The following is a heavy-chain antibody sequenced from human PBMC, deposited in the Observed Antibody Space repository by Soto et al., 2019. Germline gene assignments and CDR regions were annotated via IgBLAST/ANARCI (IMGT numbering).Heavy chain of an antibody. CDR1: GDTFNSYV. J-gene: IGHJ4*02. Sequence: QVQLVQSGAEVKRPGSSVKVSCESSGDTFNSYVISWVRQAPGQGLEWMGGIIPIIGVTHYAQKFQGRVTISALSSTGTAYMALPNLGFEDTALYYCARESLGAKGADHWGQGTLVTVSS. CDR2: IIPIIGVT. V-gene: IGHV1-69*17. D-gene: IGHD3-16*01. CDR3: ARESLGAKGADH.